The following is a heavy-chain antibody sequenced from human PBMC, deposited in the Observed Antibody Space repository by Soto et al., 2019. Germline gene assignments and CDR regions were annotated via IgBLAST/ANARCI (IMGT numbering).Heavy chain of an antibody. V-gene: IGHV3-73*01. CDR2: IRSKANSYAT. CDR3: TRLVGGSITIFGVAPNWFDT. J-gene: IGHJ5*02. D-gene: IGHD3-3*01. Sequence: QPGGSLRLSCAASGFTFSGSAMHWVRQASGKGLEWVGRIRSKANSYATAYAASVKGRFTISRDDSKNTAYLQMNSLKTEDTAVYYCTRLVGGSITIFGVAPNWFDTWGQGTLATVSS. CDR1: GFTFSGSA.